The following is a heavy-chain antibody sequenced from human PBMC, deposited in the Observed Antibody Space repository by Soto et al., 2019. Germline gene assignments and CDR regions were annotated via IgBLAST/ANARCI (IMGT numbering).Heavy chain of an antibody. CDR1: GFTFNTYA. V-gene: IGHV3-23*01. Sequence: EVQLLESGGGLVQPGGSLRLSCAASGFTFNTYAMTWVRQAPGKGLEWVSAISGGGDTTSYADSVKGRFTVSRDGSKNTLYLQMSSLRADDTALYYCAKGRGGSGSLTPRVDFWGQGTLVTVSS. D-gene: IGHD3-10*01. CDR2: ISGGGDTT. CDR3: AKGRGGSGSLTPRVDF. J-gene: IGHJ4*02.